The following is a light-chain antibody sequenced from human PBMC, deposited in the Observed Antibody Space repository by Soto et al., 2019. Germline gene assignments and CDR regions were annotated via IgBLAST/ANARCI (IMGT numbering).Light chain of an antibody. J-gene: IGLJ3*02. V-gene: IGLV1-47*01. CDR1: SSNIGSNY. CDR3: AAWDDSLSGWV. CDR2: RNN. Sequence: QSVLTQPPSASGTPGQRVTISCSGSSSNIGSNYVYWYQQLPGTAPKLLIYRNNQRPSGVPDRFSGSKSGTSASLAISGLRSEEEAEYYCAAWDDSLSGWVFGGGTKVTVL.